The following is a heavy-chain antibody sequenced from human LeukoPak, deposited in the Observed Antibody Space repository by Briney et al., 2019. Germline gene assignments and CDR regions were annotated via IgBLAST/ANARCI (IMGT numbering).Heavy chain of an antibody. CDR1: GGSFSDYF. CDR3: ARDPGGPFDP. Sequence: SETLSLMCSVYGGSFSDYFWAWIRQPPGKGLEWIGEIDDGGNTNYNPSLKSRVTISVDKSKNQFSLKLSSVTAADTAVYYCARDPGGPFDPWGQGTLVTVSS. J-gene: IGHJ5*02. D-gene: IGHD3-16*01. V-gene: IGHV4-34*01. CDR2: IDDGGNT.